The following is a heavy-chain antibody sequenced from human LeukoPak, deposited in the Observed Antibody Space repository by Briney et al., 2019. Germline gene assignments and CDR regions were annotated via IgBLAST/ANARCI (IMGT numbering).Heavy chain of an antibody. D-gene: IGHD6-6*01. CDR2: ISGSGDNT. CDR1: GFTFSSYA. J-gene: IGHJ4*02. CDR3: AKWKYSNSGIDDY. Sequence: GGPLRLSCAASGFTFSSYAMSWVRQVPGKGLEWVSVISGSGDNTYYADSVKGRFTISRDNSKNMLYLLMNSLRAEDTAVYYCAKWKYSNSGIDDYWGQGTLVTVSS. V-gene: IGHV3-23*01.